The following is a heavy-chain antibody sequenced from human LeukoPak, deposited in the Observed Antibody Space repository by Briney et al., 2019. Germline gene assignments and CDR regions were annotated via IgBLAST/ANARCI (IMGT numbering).Heavy chain of an antibody. V-gene: IGHV3-23*01. CDR2: ISVSGGST. J-gene: IGHJ4*02. CDR3: AKADDSSGYYGGYYFDY. Sequence: EGSLRLSCAASGFTFSSYAMSWVRQAPGKGLEWVSAISVSGGSTYYADSVKGRFTISRDNSKNTLYLQMNSLRAEDTAVYYCAKADDSSGYYGGYYFDYWGQGTLVTVSS. D-gene: IGHD3-22*01. CDR1: GFTFSSYA.